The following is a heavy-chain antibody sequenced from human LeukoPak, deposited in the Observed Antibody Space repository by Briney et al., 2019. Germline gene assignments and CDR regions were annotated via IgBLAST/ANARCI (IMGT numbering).Heavy chain of an antibody. Sequence: SETLSLTCTVSGGSISSYYWTWIRQPAGKGLEWIGNIYHDGSTDYKSSLKSRVPISRNTSKKQSSLTLTSLTATDTAVYFCATSVGSLLQPEEAFDLWGQGTMITVSS. CDR2: IYHDGST. V-gene: IGHV4-4*09. CDR1: GGSISSYY. D-gene: IGHD1-14*01. CDR3: ATSVGSLLQPEEAFDL. J-gene: IGHJ3*01.